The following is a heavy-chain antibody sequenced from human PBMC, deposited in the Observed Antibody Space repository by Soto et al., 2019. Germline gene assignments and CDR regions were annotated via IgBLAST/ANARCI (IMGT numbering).Heavy chain of an antibody. CDR2: IIPFFKGT. Sequence: SVKVSCKASGGAFSGHAISWLRQAPGQGLEWMGQIIPFFKGTKYAQKFQGRVTITADDSTSTAYMDLSSLTSEDTAVYYCARDVPLNYYDSTYSYYALDVWGQGTTVTVSS. V-gene: IGHV1-69*13. D-gene: IGHD3-22*01. J-gene: IGHJ6*02. CDR3: ARDVPLNYYDSTYSYYALDV. CDR1: GGAFSGHA.